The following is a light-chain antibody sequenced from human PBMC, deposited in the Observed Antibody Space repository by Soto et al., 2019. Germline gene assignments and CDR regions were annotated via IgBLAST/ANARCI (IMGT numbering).Light chain of an antibody. J-gene: IGKJ4*01. CDR3: QQYGSSPLT. V-gene: IGKV3-20*01. CDR1: QSVSSS. CDR2: GAS. Sequence: EIVMTQSPATLSVSPGERATLSCRTSQSVSSSLAWYQQKPGQAPSLLIYGASSRATGIPDRFSGSGSGTDFTLTISRLEPEDFAVYYCQQYGSSPLTFGGGTKV.